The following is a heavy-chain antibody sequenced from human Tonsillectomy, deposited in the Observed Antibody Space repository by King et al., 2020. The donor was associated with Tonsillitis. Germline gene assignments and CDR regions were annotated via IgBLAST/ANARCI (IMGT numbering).Heavy chain of an antibody. CDR2: IYHSGYT. CDR1: GYSISSAYF. V-gene: IGHV4-38-2*01. J-gene: IGHJ4*02. D-gene: IGHD1-26*01. Sequence: QLQESGPGLVKPSETLSLTCAVSGYSISSAYFWGWIRQPPGKGLEWLGSIYHSGYTYYNPSLKSRITMSVDTSKNQFSLRLRSVTAADTAVYYCARGSGGRFDYWGQGTLVTVSS. CDR3: ARGSGGRFDY.